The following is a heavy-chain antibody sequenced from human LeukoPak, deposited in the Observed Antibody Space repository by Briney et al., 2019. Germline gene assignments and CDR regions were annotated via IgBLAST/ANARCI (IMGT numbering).Heavy chain of an antibody. CDR3: VRDRIVGATGYYFDY. J-gene: IGHJ4*02. V-gene: IGHV3-21*01. CDR2: ISSSSSYI. D-gene: IGHD1-26*01. CDR1: GFTFSSYS. Sequence: KSGGSLRLSCAASGFTFSSYSMNWVRQAPGKGLEWVSSISSSSSYIYYADSVKGRFTISRDNAKNSLYLQMNRLRAEDTAVYYCVRDRIVGATGYYFDYWGQGTLVTVSS.